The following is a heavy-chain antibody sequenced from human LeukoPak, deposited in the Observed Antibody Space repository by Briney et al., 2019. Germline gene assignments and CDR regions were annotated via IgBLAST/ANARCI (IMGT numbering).Heavy chain of an antibody. Sequence: GASVKVSCKASGYTFTSYDINWVRQATGQGLEWMGWMNPNSGNTGYAQKFQGRVTMTRNTSISTAYMELSSLRSEDTAVYYCARGPDGYCSSTSCYVGGDNWFDPWGQGTLVTVSS. V-gene: IGHV1-8*01. CDR3: ARGPDGYCSSTSCYVGGDNWFDP. J-gene: IGHJ5*02. D-gene: IGHD2-2*03. CDR1: GYTFTSYD. CDR2: MNPNSGNT.